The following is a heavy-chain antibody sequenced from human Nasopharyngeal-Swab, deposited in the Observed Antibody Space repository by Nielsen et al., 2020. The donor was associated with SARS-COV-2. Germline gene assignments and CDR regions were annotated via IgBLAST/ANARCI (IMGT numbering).Heavy chain of an antibody. J-gene: IGHJ6*02. CDR1: GFTFSSYD. CDR2: IGTAGDT. Sequence: GGSLRLSCAASGFTFSSYDMHWVRQATGKGQEWVSAIGTAGDTYYPGSVKGRFTISRENAKNSLYLQMNSLRAGDTAVYYCARAHYGGTYYYYYGMDVWGQGTTVTVSS. V-gene: IGHV3-13*01. D-gene: IGHD4-23*01. CDR3: ARAHYGGTYYYYYGMDV.